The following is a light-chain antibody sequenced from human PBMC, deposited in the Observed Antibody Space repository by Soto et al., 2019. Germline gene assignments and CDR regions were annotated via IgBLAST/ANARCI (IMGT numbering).Light chain of an antibody. V-gene: IGKV1-5*03. CDR2: KAS. CDR3: QQYSKWPIT. J-gene: IGKJ5*01. Sequence: DIQMTQSPSILSSSVRDRVTITCRASQSISSWLSWYQQKPGKAPNLLIHKASHLESGVPSRFSGSGSGTEFSLTISSLQSEDFAVYYCQQYSKWPITFGQGTRLEIK. CDR1: QSISSW.